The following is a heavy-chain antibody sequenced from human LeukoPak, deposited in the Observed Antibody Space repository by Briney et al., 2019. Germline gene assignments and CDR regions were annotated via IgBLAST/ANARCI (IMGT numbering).Heavy chain of an antibody. J-gene: IGHJ4*02. CDR1: GFALSTSGVG. CDR3: AHSLPYVYYFDY. V-gene: IGHV2-5*02. Sequence: SGPTLLHPTQTLTLTCTFSGFALSTSGVGGGWIRQPPVKALEWVSLNYWDDDKRYSPSLKSRLTITKDTSKNQVVLTMTNMDPVDTATYYCAHSLPYVYYFDYWGQGTLVTVSS. CDR2: NYWDDDK. D-gene: IGHD3-16*01.